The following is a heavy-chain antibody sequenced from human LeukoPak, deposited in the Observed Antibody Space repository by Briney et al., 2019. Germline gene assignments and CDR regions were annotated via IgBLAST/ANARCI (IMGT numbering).Heavy chain of an antibody. D-gene: IGHD1-26*01. CDR1: GGSINNGSYY. Sequence: SQTLSLTCTVSGGSINNGSYYWSWIRQPAGKGLEWIGRIYASGTTNFNPSLKSRVTISIDTSKNQFSLKLSSVTAADTAVYYCARGARRGGSYYFEYWGQGTLVTVSS. V-gene: IGHV4-61*02. CDR2: IYASGTT. J-gene: IGHJ4*02. CDR3: ARGARRGGSYYFEY.